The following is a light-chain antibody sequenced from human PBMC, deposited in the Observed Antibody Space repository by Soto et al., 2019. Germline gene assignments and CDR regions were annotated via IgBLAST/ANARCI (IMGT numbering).Light chain of an antibody. CDR2: EVS. V-gene: IGLV2-8*01. CDR3: SSYAGSNPHM. CDR1: SSDVGGYNY. Sequence: QSALTQPPSASGSPGQSVTISCTGTSSDVGGYNYVSWYQQHPGKAPKLMIYEVSKRPSGVPDRFSGSKSGNTASLTVSGLQAEDEADYYCSSYAGSNPHMFGGGTKLTVL. J-gene: IGLJ3*02.